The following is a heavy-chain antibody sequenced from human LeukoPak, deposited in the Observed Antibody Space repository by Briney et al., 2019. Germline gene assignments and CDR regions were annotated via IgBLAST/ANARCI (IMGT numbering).Heavy chain of an antibody. CDR3: ARHQPAARSYYFDC. J-gene: IGHJ4*02. CDR1: GGSISSSSYY. Sequence: PSETLSLTCTVSGGSISSSSYYWGWLRQPPGKGLEWIGSMYYSGSTFYNPSLRSRVTISVDTSKSQFSLRLSSMTASDTAVYYCARHQPAARSYYFDCWGQGTLVTVSS. V-gene: IGHV4-39*01. D-gene: IGHD2-2*01. CDR2: MYYSGST.